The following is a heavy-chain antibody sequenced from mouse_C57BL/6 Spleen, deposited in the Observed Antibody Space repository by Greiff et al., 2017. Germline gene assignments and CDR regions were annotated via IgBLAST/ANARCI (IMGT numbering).Heavy chain of an antibody. CDR3: ARGLYYGNPFAY. D-gene: IGHD2-1*01. Sequence: VQLQQPGAELVKPGASVKMSCKASGYTFTSYWITWVKQRPGQGLEWIGDIYPGSGSTNYNDKFKSKATLTVDTSSSTAYLQLSSLTSEDSAVYYCARGLYYGNPFAYWGQGTLVTVSA. V-gene: IGHV1-55*01. CDR2: IYPGSGST. CDR1: GYTFTSYW. J-gene: IGHJ3*01.